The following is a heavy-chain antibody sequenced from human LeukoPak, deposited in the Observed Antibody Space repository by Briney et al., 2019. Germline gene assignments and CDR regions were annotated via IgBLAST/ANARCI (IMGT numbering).Heavy chain of an antibody. CDR1: GGSISGGGYY. V-gene: IGHV4-31*03. J-gene: IGHJ1*01. Sequence: SETLSLTCTVSGGSISGGGYYWSWIRQHPGKGLEWTGYIYYSGSTYYNPSLKSRVTISVDTSKNQFSLKLSSVTAADTAVYYCARSGYYYVGYFQHWGQGTLVTVSS. CDR3: ARSGYYYVGYFQH. CDR2: IYYSGST. D-gene: IGHD3-22*01.